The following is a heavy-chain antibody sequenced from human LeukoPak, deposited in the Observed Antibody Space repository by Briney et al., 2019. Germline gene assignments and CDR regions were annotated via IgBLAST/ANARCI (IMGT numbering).Heavy chain of an antibody. V-gene: IGHV3-7*03. D-gene: IGHD3-10*01. Sequence: GGSLRLSCAASGFIFSTYWMSWVRQAPGKGLEWMANIKYDGSEKYYVDSVKGRFTISRDNSKNTLYLQMNSLRAEDTAVYYCANRVYGSGSYSNFDYWGQGTLVTVSS. J-gene: IGHJ4*02. CDR3: ANRVYGSGSYSNFDY. CDR1: GFIFSTYW. CDR2: IKYDGSEK.